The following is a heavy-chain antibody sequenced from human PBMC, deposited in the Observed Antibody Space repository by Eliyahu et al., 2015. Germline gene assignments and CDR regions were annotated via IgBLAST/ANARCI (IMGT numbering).Heavy chain of an antibody. CDR1: GFTFSSYA. CDR3: AKDTGKWLVRGVIFDY. D-gene: IGHD6-19*01. V-gene: IGHV3-23*01. J-gene: IGHJ4*02. Sequence: EVQLLESGGGLVQPGGSLRLSCAASGFTFSSYAMSWVRQAPGKGLEWVSAISGSGGSTYYADSVKGRFTISRDNSKNTLYLQMNSLRAEDTAVYYCAKDTGKWLVRGVIFDYWGQGTLVTVSS. CDR2: ISGSGGST.